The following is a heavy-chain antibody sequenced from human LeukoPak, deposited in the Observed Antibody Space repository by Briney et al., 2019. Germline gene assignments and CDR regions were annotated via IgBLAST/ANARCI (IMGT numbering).Heavy chain of an antibody. CDR2: INHSGNT. CDR3: ARNGDDSSDYYYFDY. J-gene: IGHJ4*02. V-gene: IGHV4-34*01. D-gene: IGHD3-22*01. CDR1: GGSFSGYY. Sequence: SETLSLTCAVYGGSFSGYYWSWIRQPPGKGLEWIGEINHSGNTNYNPSLKSRVTISVDTSKNQFSLKLSSVTAADTAIYYCARNGDDSSDYYYFDYWGQGTLVTVSS.